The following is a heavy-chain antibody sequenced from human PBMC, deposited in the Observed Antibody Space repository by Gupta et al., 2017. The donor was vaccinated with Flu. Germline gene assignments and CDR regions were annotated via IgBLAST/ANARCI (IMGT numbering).Heavy chain of an antibody. CDR2: IKSDGKSS. CDR3: VRDDAGQEDSSLLGACDM. Sequence: EVQLVESGGGLVQPGGSLRLSCAASGFTVGDHWTHWVSQGPGKGLVGVSRIKSDGKSSTYADFVKGRFTISRDRATHTVYLQMNSLRVEDTGGYFGVRDDAGQEDSSLLGACDMWGQGTMVTVSS. CDR1: GFTVGDHW. D-gene: IGHD1-26*01. J-gene: IGHJ3*02. V-gene: IGHV3-74*03.